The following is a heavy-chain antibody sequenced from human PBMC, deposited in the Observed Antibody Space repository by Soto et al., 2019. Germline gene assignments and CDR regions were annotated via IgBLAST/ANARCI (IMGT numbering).Heavy chain of an antibody. J-gene: IGHJ4*02. V-gene: IGHV4-4*02. CDR2: IYHSGST. CDR1: GGSISSSNW. D-gene: IGHD3-10*01. CDR3: AATYYYGSGSYYF. Sequence: SETLSLTCAVSGGSISSSNWWSWVRQPPGKGLEWIGEIYHSGSTNYNPSLKSRVTISVDKSKNQFSLKLSSVTAADTAVYYCAATYYYGSGSYYFWGQGTLVTVSS.